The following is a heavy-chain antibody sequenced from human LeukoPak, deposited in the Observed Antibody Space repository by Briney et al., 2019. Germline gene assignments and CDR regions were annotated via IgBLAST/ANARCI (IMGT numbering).Heavy chain of an antibody. J-gene: IGHJ4*02. V-gene: IGHV3-30*18. CDR3: AKDGLPYSGSRYYFDY. D-gene: IGHD4-23*01. Sequence: PGGSLRLSCAASGFTFKNFGMHWVRQAPGKGLEWVTVISHDGSNKYYADSVKGRFTISRDNSKNTLYLQMNSLRAEDTAVYYCAKDGLPYSGSRYYFDYWGQGTLVTVSS. CDR1: GFTFKNFG. CDR2: ISHDGSNK.